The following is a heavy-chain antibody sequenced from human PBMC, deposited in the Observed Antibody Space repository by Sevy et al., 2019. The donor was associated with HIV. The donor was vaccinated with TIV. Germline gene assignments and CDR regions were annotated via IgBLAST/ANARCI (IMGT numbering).Heavy chain of an antibody. CDR3: AIDHRRDGMIVVPFEK. CDR2: IRSETGGGTT. CDR1: GLSFSNAW. J-gene: IGHJ4*02. V-gene: IGHV3-15*01. Sequence: GGSLRLSCAASGLSFSNAWMAWVRQAPGKGLEWVGRIRSETGGGTTDFAAFAKGKFTISRDDPKNTRYLQMNGLKTEDTAVYYCAIDHRRDGMIVVPFEKWGLGTLVTVSS. D-gene: IGHD3-22*01.